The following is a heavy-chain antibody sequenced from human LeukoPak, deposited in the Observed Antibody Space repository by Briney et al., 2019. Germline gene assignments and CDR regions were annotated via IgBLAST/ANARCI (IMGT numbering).Heavy chain of an antibody. CDR3: AKDFFLAPRYTPDY. J-gene: IGHJ4*02. CDR2: ISASGGRT. V-gene: IGHV3-23*01. Sequence: GGSLRLSCVASGFTFNTYVMSWVRQAAGKGLEWVSAISASGGRTYYADSVKGRFTISRDNSKDTLYMQMNSLRAEDTAVYYCAKDFFLAPRYTPDYWGQGTLVTVSS. D-gene: IGHD2-2*02. CDR1: GFTFNTYV.